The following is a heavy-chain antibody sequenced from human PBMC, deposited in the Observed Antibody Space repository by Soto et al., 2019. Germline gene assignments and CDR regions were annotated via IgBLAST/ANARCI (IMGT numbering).Heavy chain of an antibody. CDR3: ARVSGSYYYGMDV. CDR2: IYYSGST. CDR1: GGSISSYY. D-gene: IGHD1-26*01. V-gene: IGHV4-59*01. J-gene: IGHJ6*02. Sequence: PSETLSLTCTVPGGSISSYYWSWIRQPPGKGLEWIGYIYYSGSTNYNPSLKSRVTISVDTSKNQFSLKLSSVTAADTAVYYCARVSGSYYYGMDVWGQGTTVTVS.